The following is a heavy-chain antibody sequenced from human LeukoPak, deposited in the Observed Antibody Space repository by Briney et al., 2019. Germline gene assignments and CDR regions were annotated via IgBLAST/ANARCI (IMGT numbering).Heavy chain of an antibody. Sequence: ASVKVSCKASGYTFTNYYLHWLRQAPGQGLEWMGIINPGGGSTNYAQNFQGRVSMTTDMSTTTVYMELSHLRSEDTALYYCARDIAPRPGPEYYFDSWGQGTLATVSS. CDR3: ARDIAPRPGPEYYFDS. CDR2: INPGGGST. CDR1: GYTFTNYY. J-gene: IGHJ4*02. V-gene: IGHV1-46*01. D-gene: IGHD6-6*01.